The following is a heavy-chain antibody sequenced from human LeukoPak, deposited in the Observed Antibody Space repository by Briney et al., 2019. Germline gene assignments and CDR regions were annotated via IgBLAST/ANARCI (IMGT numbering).Heavy chain of an antibody. Sequence: PSETLSLTCAASGGSISSSNWWSWVRQPPGKGLEWIGEINHSGSTKDNMSLKSRVTISVDTSKNQFSLKLSSVTAADTAVYYCASTILAAADVYFDYWGQGTLVTVSS. CDR2: INHSGST. V-gene: IGHV4-4*02. CDR3: ASTILAAADVYFDY. D-gene: IGHD6-13*01. J-gene: IGHJ4*02. CDR1: GGSISSSNW.